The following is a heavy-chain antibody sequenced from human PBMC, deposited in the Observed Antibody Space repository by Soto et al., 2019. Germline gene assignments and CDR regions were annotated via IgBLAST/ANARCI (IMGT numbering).Heavy chain of an antibody. CDR1: GYTFTGYY. Sequence: APLKGSCKASGYTFTGYYIHWVRQAPGQGLEWMGWISPNSGGTNSAQKFQGRVTMTRDTPINSVYMELSRLRSDDTAVYYCARANSGDDDEFDYWGQGTPVTVSS. CDR2: ISPNSGGT. V-gene: IGHV1-2*02. CDR3: ARANSGDDDEFDY. D-gene: IGHD5-12*01. J-gene: IGHJ4*02.